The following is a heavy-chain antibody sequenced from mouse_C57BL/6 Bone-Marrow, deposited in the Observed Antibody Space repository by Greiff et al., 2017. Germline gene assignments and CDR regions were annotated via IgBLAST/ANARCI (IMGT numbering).Heavy chain of an antibody. D-gene: IGHD1-1*01. CDR3: ARGGSRKYYAMDY. CDR2: FHPYNDDT. Sequence: QVHVKQSGAELVKPGASVKMSCKASGYTFTTYPIEWMKQNHGKSLEWIGNFHPYNDDTKYNEKFKGKATLTVEKSSSTVYLELSRLTSDDSAVYYCARGGSRKYYAMDYWGQGTSVTVSS. CDR1: GYTFTTYP. V-gene: IGHV1-47*01. J-gene: IGHJ4*01.